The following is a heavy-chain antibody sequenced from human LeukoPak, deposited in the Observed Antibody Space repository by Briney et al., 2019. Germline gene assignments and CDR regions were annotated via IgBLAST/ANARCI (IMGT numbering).Heavy chain of an antibody. CDR2: ISGSGDST. CDR1: GFTVSSNY. V-gene: IGHV3-23*01. J-gene: IGHJ3*02. Sequence: GGSLRLSCAASGFTVSSNYMSGVRQAPGKGLEGVSTISGSGDSTYYAYSVKGRFTISRDNSKNTLYLQMNSLRAEDTAEYYCAKTYYDFWSGSGAFDIWGQGTMVTVSS. CDR3: AKTYYDFWSGSGAFDI. D-gene: IGHD3-3*01.